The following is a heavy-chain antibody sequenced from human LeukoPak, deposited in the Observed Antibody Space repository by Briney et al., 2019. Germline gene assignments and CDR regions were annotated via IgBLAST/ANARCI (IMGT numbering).Heavy chain of an antibody. J-gene: IGHJ4*02. CDR1: GYTFTGYY. CDR3: ARDQVGHYDILTGSIDY. V-gene: IGHV1-2*02. CDR2: INPNSGGT. Sequence: ASVKVSCKASGYTFTGYYMHWVRQAPGQGLEWMGWINPNSGGTNYAQKFQGRVTMTRDTSISTAYMELSRLRSDDTAVYYCARDQVGHYDILTGSIDYWGQGTLVTVSS. D-gene: IGHD3-9*01.